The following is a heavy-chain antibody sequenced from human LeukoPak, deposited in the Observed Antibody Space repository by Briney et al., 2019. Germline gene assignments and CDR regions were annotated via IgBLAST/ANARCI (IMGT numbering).Heavy chain of an antibody. D-gene: IGHD1-26*01. V-gene: IGHV3-48*01. CDR3: ARDKVVGATFFDY. CDR2: ISSRSSSI. CDR1: GFTFSSYN. J-gene: IGHJ4*02. Sequence: GGSLRLSCAASGFTFSSYNMNWVRQAPGQGLEWVSYISSRSSSIYYADSVKGRFTISRDNAKNSLYLQMNSLRAEDTAVYYCARDKVVGATFFDYWGQGTLVTVSS.